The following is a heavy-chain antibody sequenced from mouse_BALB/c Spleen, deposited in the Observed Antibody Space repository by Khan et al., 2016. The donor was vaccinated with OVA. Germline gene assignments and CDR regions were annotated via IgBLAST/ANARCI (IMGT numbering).Heavy chain of an antibody. Sequence: EVQLVESGPSLVKPSQTLSLTCSVTGDSITSGYWSWIRKFPGNKLEYMGYMIYSGNTYYNPSLKSRISITRHTSKNQYYLQLNSVTTEDTATYXYARSTYRYAFDYRGKGTLVTVSA. CDR1: GDSITSGY. CDR2: MIYSGNT. V-gene: IGHV3-8*02. J-gene: IGHJ3*01. D-gene: IGHD2-14*01. CDR3: ARSTYRYAFDY.